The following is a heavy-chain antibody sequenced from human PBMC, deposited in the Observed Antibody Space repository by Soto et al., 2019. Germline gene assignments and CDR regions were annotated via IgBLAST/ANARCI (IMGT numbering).Heavy chain of an antibody. CDR2: IKQDGSEE. D-gene: IGHD6-13*01. V-gene: IGHV3-7*01. CDR1: GFTFSSYW. Sequence: EVQLVESGGGLVQPGGSQRLSWVDSGFTFSSYWMSWVRQAPVKGLEWVGIIKQDGSEENYVDSLKGRFTISRDNAKNSMYLQMNSLRAEDTAVYYCARIAATGRGWDVWGQGTTVVVSS. CDR3: ARIAATGRGWDV. J-gene: IGHJ6*02.